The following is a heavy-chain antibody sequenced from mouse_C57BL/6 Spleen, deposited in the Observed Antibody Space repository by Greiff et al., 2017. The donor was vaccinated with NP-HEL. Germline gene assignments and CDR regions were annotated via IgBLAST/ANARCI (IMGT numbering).Heavy chain of an antibody. CDR1: GYTFTSYW. V-gene: IGHV1-50*01. CDR2: IDPSDSYT. Sequence: QVQLQQSGAELVKPGASVKLSCKASGYTFTSYWMQWVKQRPGQGLEWIGEIDPSDSYTNYNQKFKGKATLTVDTSSSTAYMQLSSLTSEDSAVYYCAQSTMKAWFAYWGQGTLVTVSA. J-gene: IGHJ3*01. D-gene: IGHD2-4*01. CDR3: AQSTMKAWFAY.